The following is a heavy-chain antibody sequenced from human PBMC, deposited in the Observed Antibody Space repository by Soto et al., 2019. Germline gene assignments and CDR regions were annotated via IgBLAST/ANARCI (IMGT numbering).Heavy chain of an antibody. CDR2: INPSGGST. D-gene: IGHD3-10*01. J-gene: IGHJ4*02. Sequence: ASVKVSCKASGYTFTSYYMHWVRQAPGQGLEWMGIINPSGGSTSYAQKLQGGVTMTRDTSTSTVYMELSSLRSEDTAIYYCASSYGSGYRAFDYWGQGALVTVSS. CDR3: ASSYGSGYRAFDY. V-gene: IGHV1-46*01. CDR1: GYTFTSYY.